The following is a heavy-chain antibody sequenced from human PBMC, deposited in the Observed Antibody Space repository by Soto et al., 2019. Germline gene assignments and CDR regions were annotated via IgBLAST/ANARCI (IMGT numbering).Heavy chain of an antibody. CDR2: INTGGDYT. J-gene: IGHJ4*02. D-gene: IGHD6-6*01. CDR3: AKDVSKYSSSSVDS. CDR1: GFTFSNYA. V-gene: IGHV3-23*01. Sequence: GVSLRLSCAASGFTFSNYAMTWVRQAPGKGLEWVSTINTGGDYTYYADSVKGRFTISRDNSKNTLYLQMNNLRGEDTAVYYCAKDVSKYSSSSVDSWGQGTLVTVSS.